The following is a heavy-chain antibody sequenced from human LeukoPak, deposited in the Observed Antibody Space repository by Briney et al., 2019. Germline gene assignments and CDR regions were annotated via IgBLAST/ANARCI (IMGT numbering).Heavy chain of an antibody. Sequence: GGSLRLSCAASGFTFSTYSMNWVRQAPGRGLEWVSSISSSSNYIYYADSVKGRFTISRDNAKNSLYLQMNSLRAEDTAVYYCARVGKQQQRHNWFDPWGQGTLVTVSS. CDR3: ARVGKQQQRHNWFDP. CDR2: ISSSSNYI. V-gene: IGHV3-21*04. J-gene: IGHJ5*02. D-gene: IGHD6-13*01. CDR1: GFTFSTYS.